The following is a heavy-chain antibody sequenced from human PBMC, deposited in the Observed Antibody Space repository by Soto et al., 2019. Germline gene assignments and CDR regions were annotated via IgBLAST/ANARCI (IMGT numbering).Heavy chain of an antibody. CDR1: GFTFSSYS. CDR3: ARDKIVVVTGYGMDV. Sequence: EVQLVESGGGLVKPGGSLRLSCAASGFTFSSYSMNWVRQAPGKGLEWVSSISSSSSYIYYADSVKGRFTISRDNAKNSLYQQMNSLRAEDTAVYYCARDKIVVVTGYGMDVWGQGTTVTVSS. CDR2: ISSSSSYI. V-gene: IGHV3-21*01. J-gene: IGHJ6*02. D-gene: IGHD2-21*02.